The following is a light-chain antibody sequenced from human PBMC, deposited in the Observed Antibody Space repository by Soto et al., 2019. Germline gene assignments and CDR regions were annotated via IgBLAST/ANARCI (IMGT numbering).Light chain of an antibody. CDR2: DAS. J-gene: IGKJ4*01. CDR1: QSISTW. V-gene: IGKV1-5*01. CDR3: QQYDTYPLS. Sequence: DMQMTQSPSTLSASVGDRVTITCRASQSISTWLAWYQQKPGKAPDLLIYDASSLHTGVPSRFSGSGAGTEFTLTITSLQPDDFATYYCQQYDTYPLSFGGGTEVEIK.